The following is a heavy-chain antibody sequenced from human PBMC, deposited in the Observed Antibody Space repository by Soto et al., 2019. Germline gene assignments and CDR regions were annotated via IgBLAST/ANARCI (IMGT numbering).Heavy chain of an antibody. J-gene: IGHJ3*02. CDR2: IIPMLGKT. CDR1: GGTFRSNT. Sequence: QVQLVQSGAEVKKPGSSVKVSCKASGGTFRSNTISWVRQAPGQGLEWMGRIIPMLGKTNYAQRFQGRVTITADTSTSTAYMELSSLRFEDTALYYCARSVVIVFPTTMDDALEIWGQGTRVTVAS. D-gene: IGHD5-18*01. V-gene: IGHV1-69*02. CDR3: ARSVVIVFPTTMDDALEI.